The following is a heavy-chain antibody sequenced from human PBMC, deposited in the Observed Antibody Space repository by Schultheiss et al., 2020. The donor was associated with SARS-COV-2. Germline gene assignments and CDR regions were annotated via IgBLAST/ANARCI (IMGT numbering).Heavy chain of an antibody. Sequence: GGSLRLSCAASGFTFSSYAMHWVRQAPGKGLEWVAIISYDGNNEYYADSVKGRFTISRDNAKNSLYLQMNSLRAEDTAVYYCAREARYSSSWYRRGENWFDPWGQGTLVTVSS. CDR1: GFTFSSYA. J-gene: IGHJ5*02. D-gene: IGHD6-13*01. V-gene: IGHV3-30*07. CDR3: AREARYSSSWYRRGENWFDP. CDR2: ISYDGNNE.